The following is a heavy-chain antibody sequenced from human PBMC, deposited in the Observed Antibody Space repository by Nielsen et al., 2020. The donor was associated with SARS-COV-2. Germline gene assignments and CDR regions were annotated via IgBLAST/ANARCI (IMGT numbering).Heavy chain of an antibody. CDR1: GGSISSSSYY. CDR3: ARERVGGITIFGVVTRYGMDV. D-gene: IGHD3-3*01. J-gene: IGHJ6*02. V-gene: IGHV4-39*02. Sequence: SETLSLTCTVSGGSISSSSYYWGWIRQPPGKGLEWIGSIYYSGSTYYNPSLKSRVTISVDTSKNQFSLKLSSVTAADTAVYYCARERVGGITIFGVVTRYGMDVWGQGTTVNVSS. CDR2: IYYSGST.